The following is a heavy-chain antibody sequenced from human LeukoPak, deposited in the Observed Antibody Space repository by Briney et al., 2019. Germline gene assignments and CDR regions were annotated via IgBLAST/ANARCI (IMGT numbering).Heavy chain of an antibody. Sequence: GSLSRSCAASGFTFSNYYMSWIGQAPGKGLEWVSYISSSSSTTNYADSVKSRFTISRDNAKNSLYLQMNSLRAEDTAVYYCARTRPVTVQFDYWGQG. V-gene: IGHV3-11*06. J-gene: IGHJ4*02. CDR3: ARTRPVTVQFDY. CDR2: ISSSSSTT. D-gene: IGHD2-21*02. CDR1: GFTFSNYY.